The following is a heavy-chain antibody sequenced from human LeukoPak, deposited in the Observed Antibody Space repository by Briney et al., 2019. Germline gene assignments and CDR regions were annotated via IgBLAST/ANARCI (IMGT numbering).Heavy chain of an antibody. Sequence: ASVKVSCKASGYTFTSYGITWVRQAPGQGLEWMGWISAYNGNTNYAQKLQGRVTMTTDTSTTTAYMGLRSLRSDDTAMYYCARGVRGVITQKYYYYGMDVWGQGTTVTVSS. CDR2: ISAYNGNT. V-gene: IGHV1-18*01. CDR3: ARGVRGVITQKYYYYGMDV. D-gene: IGHD3-10*01. J-gene: IGHJ6*02. CDR1: GYTFTSYG.